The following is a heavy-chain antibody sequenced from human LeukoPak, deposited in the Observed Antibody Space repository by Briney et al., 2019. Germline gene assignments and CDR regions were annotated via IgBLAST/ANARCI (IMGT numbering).Heavy chain of an antibody. V-gene: IGHV1-69*13. CDR1: GGTFSSYA. CDR2: MIPTFGTA. D-gene: IGHD6-13*01. J-gene: IGHJ6*04. CDR3: ARAGYSKYYYYYGMDV. Sequence: SVKVSCKASGGTFSSYAISWVRQAPGQGLEWMGGMIPTFGTANYAQKFQGRVTITADESTSTAYMELSSLRSEDTAVYYCARAGYSKYYYYYGMDVWGKRTTVTVSS.